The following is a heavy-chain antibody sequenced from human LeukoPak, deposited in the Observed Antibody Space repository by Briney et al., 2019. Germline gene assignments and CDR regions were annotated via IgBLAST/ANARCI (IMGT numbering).Heavy chain of an antibody. CDR1: GFSLRTGGVG. V-gene: IGHV2-5*02. D-gene: IGHD3-10*01. Sequence: ESGPTLVKPTQTLTLTCSFSGFSLRTGGVGVGWIRQSPGKALEWLTLIYWDDSKRHSPSLKSRLTITKDTSKNQVVLTMTNMDPEDTATYYCAHETHGSGRWDYWGQGALVIVSS. CDR2: IYWDDSK. J-gene: IGHJ4*02. CDR3: AHETHGSGRWDY.